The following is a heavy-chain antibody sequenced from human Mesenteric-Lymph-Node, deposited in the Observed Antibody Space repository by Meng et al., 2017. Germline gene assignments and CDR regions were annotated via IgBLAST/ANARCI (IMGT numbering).Heavy chain of an antibody. CDR2: IYYSGST. Sequence: SETLSLTCTVSGGSISSSSYYWGWIRQPPGKGLEWIGYIYYSGSTNYNPSLKSRVTISVDASKNQFSLKLSSVTAADTAVYYCARGRVAVAGFDYWGQGTLVTVSS. D-gene: IGHD6-19*01. CDR1: GGSISSSSYY. CDR3: ARGRVAVAGFDY. J-gene: IGHJ4*02. V-gene: IGHV4-61*05.